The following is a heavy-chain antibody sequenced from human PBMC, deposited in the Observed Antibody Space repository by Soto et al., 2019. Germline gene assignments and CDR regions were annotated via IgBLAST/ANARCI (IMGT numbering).Heavy chain of an antibody. J-gene: IGHJ4*02. CDR1: GFTFSSNG. Sequence: EVQVLESGGGLAQPGGSLRLSCATSGFTFSSNGMSWVRQAPGKGLDWVSGISGSGRNTYYADSVKGRFTISRDNSKNILFLQRNILRSEDTAVYYCAKNGLISSLSAIDSWGQGTLVTVSS. V-gene: IGHV3-23*01. D-gene: IGHD6-6*01. CDR3: AKNGLISSLSAIDS. CDR2: ISGSGRNT.